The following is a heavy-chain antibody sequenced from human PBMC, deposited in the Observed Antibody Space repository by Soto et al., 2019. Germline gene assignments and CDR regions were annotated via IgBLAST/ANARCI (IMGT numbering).Heavy chain of an antibody. V-gene: IGHV3-72*01. J-gene: IGHJ5*02. CDR1: GFTFSDHY. CDR2: TRNKANSYTT. D-gene: IGHD2-21*02. CDR3: ARESVTQNWFDP. Sequence: GGSLRLSCAASGFTFSDHYMDWVRQAPGKGLEWVGRTRNKANSYTTEYAASVKGRFTISRDDSKNSLYLQMNSLKTEDTAVYYCARESVTQNWFDPWGQGTLVTVSS.